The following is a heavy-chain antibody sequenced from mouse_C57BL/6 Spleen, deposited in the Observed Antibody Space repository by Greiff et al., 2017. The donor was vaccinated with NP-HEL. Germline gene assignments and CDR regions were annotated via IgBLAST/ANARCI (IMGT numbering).Heavy chain of an antibody. CDR2: IYPGGGYT. V-gene: IGHV1-63*01. D-gene: IGHD1-1*01. J-gene: IGHJ2*01. CDR3: AREEGYYGHFDY. Sequence: QVHVKQSGAELVRPGTSVKMSCKASGYTFTNYWIGWAKQRPGHGLEWIGDIYPGGGYTNYNEKFKGKATLTADKSSSTAYMQFSSLTSEDSAIYYCAREEGYYGHFDYWGQGTTLTVSS. CDR1: GYTFTNYW.